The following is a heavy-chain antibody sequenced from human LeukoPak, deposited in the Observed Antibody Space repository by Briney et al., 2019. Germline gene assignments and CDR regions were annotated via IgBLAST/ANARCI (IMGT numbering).Heavy chain of an antibody. J-gene: IGHJ4*02. Sequence: PGRSLRLSCAASGFTLSFYGMHWVRQAPGKGLEWVAVSWYHGNKYYYADSVKGRFTISRDDSKNTLYLQMNSLRTEDTAVYYCARDGRDGYNLLHFDYWGQGTLVTVSS. D-gene: IGHD5-24*01. V-gene: IGHV3-33*01. CDR3: ARDGRDGYNLLHFDY. CDR2: SWYHGNKY. CDR1: GFTLSFYG.